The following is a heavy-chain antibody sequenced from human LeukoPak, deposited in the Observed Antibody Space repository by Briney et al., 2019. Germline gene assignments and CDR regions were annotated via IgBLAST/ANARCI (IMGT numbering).Heavy chain of an antibody. CDR3: RLDPSEFSDY. V-gene: IGHV4-59*02. CDR2: IYNSGTT. J-gene: IGHJ4*02. CDR1: GGSVSYYY. D-gene: IGHD3-10*01. Sequence: SETLSLTCTVSGGSVSYYYWSWIRQPPGKGLEWIGYIYNSGTTRFNPSLMSRVTISVDTSKNQFSLKLNSVTAADTALYYCRLDPSEFSDYWGQGTLVTVSS.